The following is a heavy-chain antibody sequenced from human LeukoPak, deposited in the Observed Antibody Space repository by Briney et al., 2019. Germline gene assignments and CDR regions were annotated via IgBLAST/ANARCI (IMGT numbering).Heavy chain of an antibody. CDR2: ISSSSNTI. D-gene: IGHD4/OR15-4a*01. CDR3: ARGYDPGAKATGG. Sequence: GGSLRLSCVASGFTFSSYSMNWVRQAPGKGLEWVSYISSSSNTIYYADSVKGRFTISRGNAKNSLFLQMNSLRAEDTAVYYCARGYDPGAKATGGWGQGTLVTVSS. J-gene: IGHJ4*02. V-gene: IGHV3-48*01. CDR1: GFTFSSYS.